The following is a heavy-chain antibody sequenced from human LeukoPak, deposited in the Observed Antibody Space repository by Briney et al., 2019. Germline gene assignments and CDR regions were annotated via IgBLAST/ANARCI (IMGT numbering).Heavy chain of an antibody. V-gene: IGHV4-34*01. CDR3: ARLYGSLGYAFDI. D-gene: IGHD6-19*01. Sequence: SETLSLTCAVYGGSFSGYYWSWIRQPPGKGLEWIGEINHSGSTNYNPSLKSRVTISVDTSKNQFSLKLSSVTAADTAVYYCARLYGSLGYAFDIWGQGTMVTVSS. CDR2: INHSGST. CDR1: GGSFSGYY. J-gene: IGHJ3*02.